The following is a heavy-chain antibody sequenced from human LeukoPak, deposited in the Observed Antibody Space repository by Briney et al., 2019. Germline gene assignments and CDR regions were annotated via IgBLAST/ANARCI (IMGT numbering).Heavy chain of an antibody. D-gene: IGHD3-10*01. CDR3: ARYYGSGSYLYSFDY. Sequence: ASVKVSCKASGYTFTGYYMHWVRQAPGQGLEWMGRINPNSGGTNSAQKFQGRVTMTRDTSISTAYMELSRLRSDDTAVYYCARYYGSGSYLYSFDYWGQGTLVTVSS. CDR1: GYTFTGYY. V-gene: IGHV1-2*06. CDR2: INPNSGGT. J-gene: IGHJ4*02.